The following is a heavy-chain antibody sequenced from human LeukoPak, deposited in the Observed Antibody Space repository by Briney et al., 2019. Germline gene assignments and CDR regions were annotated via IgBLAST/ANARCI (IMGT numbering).Heavy chain of an antibody. CDR3: ARYSGYDYRRRYFDY. J-gene: IGHJ4*02. Sequence: NPSETLSLTCTVSGGSISSHYWSWIRQPPGKGLEWIGYIYYSGSTNYNPSLESRVTISVDTSKNQFSLNLSSVTAADTAVYYCARYSGYDYRRRYFDYWGQGTLVTVSS. D-gene: IGHD5-12*01. CDR1: GGSISSHY. CDR2: IYYSGST. V-gene: IGHV4-59*11.